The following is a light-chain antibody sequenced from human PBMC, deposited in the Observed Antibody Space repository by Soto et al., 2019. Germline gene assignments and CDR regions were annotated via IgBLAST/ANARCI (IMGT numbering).Light chain of an antibody. J-gene: IGLJ2*01. CDR2: EVS. Sequence: QSALTQPASVSGSPGQSITIFCTGTSSDVGRYKFVSWYQQYPGKAPRLMMYEVSNRPSGVSNRFSGSKSGNTASLTISGLQTEDVAIYYCISSTRTSTLLIFGGGTKLTVL. V-gene: IGLV2-14*01. CDR1: SSDVGRYKF. CDR3: ISSTRTSTLLI.